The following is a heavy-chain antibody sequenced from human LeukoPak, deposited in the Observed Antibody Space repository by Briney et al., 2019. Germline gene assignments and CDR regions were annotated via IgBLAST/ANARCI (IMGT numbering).Heavy chain of an antibody. J-gene: IGHJ6*04. CDR1: GFTLSDYY. D-gene: IGHD2-15*01. CDR2: ISSRSSYT. V-gene: IGHV3-11*06. CDR3: ARVGRCSGGSCYSWSYYYYYGMDV. Sequence: PGGSLRLSCAASGFTLSDYYMSWIRQAPGKGLEGGSYISSRSSYTNYADSVKGRFTISRDNAKNSLYLQMNSLRAEDTAVYYCARVGRCSGGSCYSWSYYYYYGMDVWGKGTTVTVSS.